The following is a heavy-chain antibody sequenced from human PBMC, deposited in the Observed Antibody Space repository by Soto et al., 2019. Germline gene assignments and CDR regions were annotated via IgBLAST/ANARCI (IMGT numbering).Heavy chain of an antibody. J-gene: IGHJ4*02. V-gene: IGHV3-23*01. CDR2: ISGSGGST. CDR3: AKGKYCSGGSCYSPLDY. CDR1: GFTFCSYA. Sequence: GGSLKLSSAASGFTFCSYAMSWVRQAPGKGLEWVSAISGSGGSTYYADSVKGRFTISRDNSKNTLYLQMNSLRAEDTAVYYCAKGKYCSGGSCYSPLDYWGQGTLVTVSS. D-gene: IGHD2-15*01.